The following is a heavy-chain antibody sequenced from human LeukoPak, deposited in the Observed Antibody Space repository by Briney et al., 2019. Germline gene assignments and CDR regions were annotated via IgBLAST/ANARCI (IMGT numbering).Heavy chain of an antibody. J-gene: IGHJ4*02. Sequence: SETLSLTCTVSGGSISSSSYYWGWIRQPPGKGLEWIGSIYHSGSTYYNPSLKSRVTISVDTSKNQFSLKLSSVTAADTAVYYCARLHMYYFDYWGQGTLVTVSS. V-gene: IGHV4-39*07. CDR1: GGSISSSSYY. CDR2: IYHSGST. CDR3: ARLHMYYFDY.